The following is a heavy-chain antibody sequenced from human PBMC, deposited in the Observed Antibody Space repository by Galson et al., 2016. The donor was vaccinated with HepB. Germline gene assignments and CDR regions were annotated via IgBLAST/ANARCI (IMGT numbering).Heavy chain of an antibody. J-gene: IGHJ6*02. CDR2: INPIFGAT. D-gene: IGHD4-11*01. CDR3: AGTLTTRDFYYYGLDV. V-gene: IGHV1-69*13. Sequence: SVKVSCKASGGTFRSYAITWVRQAPGQGLEWMGGINPIFGATDYAQKFQGRVTITADESTRTAYMELSSLRSEDTAVYYCAGTLTTRDFYYYGLDVWGQGTTVTVS. CDR1: GGTFRSYA.